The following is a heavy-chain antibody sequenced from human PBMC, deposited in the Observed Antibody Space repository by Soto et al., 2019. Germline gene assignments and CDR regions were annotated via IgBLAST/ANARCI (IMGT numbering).Heavy chain of an antibody. J-gene: IGHJ4*02. V-gene: IGHV1-69*02. CDR3: ATTVVTSYYFDY. CDR1: GGTFSSYT. D-gene: IGHD4-17*01. CDR2: IIPIHGIA. Sequence: QVQLVQSGAEVKKPGSSVKVSCKASGGTFSSYTISWVRQAPGQGLEWMGRIIPIHGIANYAQKFQGRVTITADKSTSTAYMELSSLRSEDTAVYYCATTVVTSYYFDYWGQGTLVTVSS.